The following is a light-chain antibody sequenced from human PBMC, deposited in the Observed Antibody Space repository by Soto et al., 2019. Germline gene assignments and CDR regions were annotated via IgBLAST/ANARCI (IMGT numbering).Light chain of an antibody. Sequence: EIVLTQSPGTLSLSPGERATLSCRASQTVSSTYIAWYQQSPGQPPRLLIYGASSRATGIRDRFSGSGSGTDFTLTISSLEPEDFAVYFCQQYGRSPPFTFGQGTKVHIK. CDR3: QQYGRSPPFT. CDR2: GAS. J-gene: IGKJ2*01. CDR1: QTVSSTY. V-gene: IGKV3-20*01.